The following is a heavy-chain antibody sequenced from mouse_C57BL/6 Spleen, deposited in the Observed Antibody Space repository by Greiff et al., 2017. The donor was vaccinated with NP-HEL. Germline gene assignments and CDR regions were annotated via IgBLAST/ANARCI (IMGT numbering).Heavy chain of an antibody. D-gene: IGHD1-1*01. CDR3: ARYPYYGSPYFDY. Sequence: QVQLQQSGPELVKPGASVKISCKASGYAFSSSWMNWVKQRPGKGLEWIGRIYPGDGDTNSNGKFKGKATLTADKSSSTAYMQLSILTSEDSAVDVCARYPYYGSPYFDYWGQGTTLTVSS. CDR1: GYAFSSSW. V-gene: IGHV1-82*01. CDR2: IYPGDGDT. J-gene: IGHJ2*01.